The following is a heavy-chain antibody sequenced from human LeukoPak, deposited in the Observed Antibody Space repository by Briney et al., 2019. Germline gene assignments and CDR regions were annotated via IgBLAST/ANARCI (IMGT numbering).Heavy chain of an antibody. J-gene: IGHJ6*01. Sequence: PSGTLSLTCGFSGDSISDDSVNKNNWLNWVRQAPGKGLEWIGDVSLDGITNYNPSLLGRVTISLDKSARQVSLRLTSVTAADTAIYYCARDSSAPRSYFALDVWGQGTTVTVSS. CDR2: VSLDGIT. D-gene: IGHD6-19*01. V-gene: IGHV4-4*02. CDR1: GDSISDDSVNKNNW. CDR3: ARDSSAPRSYFALDV.